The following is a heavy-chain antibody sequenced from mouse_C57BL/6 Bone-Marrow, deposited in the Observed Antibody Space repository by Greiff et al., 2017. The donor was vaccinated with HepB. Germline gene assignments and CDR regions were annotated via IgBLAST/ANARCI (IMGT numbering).Heavy chain of an antibody. D-gene: IGHD6-1*01. V-gene: IGHV1-76*01. Sequence: QVQLQQSGAELVRPGASVKLSCKASGYTFTDYYINWVKQRPGQGLEWIARIYPGSGNTYYNEKFKGKATLTAEKSSSTAYMQLSSLTSEDSAVYVCARSVCPYAMDYWGQGTSVTVSS. CDR1: GYTFTDYY. J-gene: IGHJ4*01. CDR2: IYPGSGNT. CDR3: ARSVCPYAMDY.